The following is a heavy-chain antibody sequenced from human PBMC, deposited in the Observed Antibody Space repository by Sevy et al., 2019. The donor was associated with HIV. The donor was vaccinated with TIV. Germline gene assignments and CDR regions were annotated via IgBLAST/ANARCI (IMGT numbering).Heavy chain of an antibody. J-gene: IGHJ1*01. CDR3: ARAADTAMVPAKYFQH. V-gene: IGHV3-21*01. CDR2: ISSSSSYI. CDR1: GFTFSSYS. Sequence: GGSLRLSCAASGFTFSSYSMNWVRQAPGKGLEWVSSISSSSSYIYYADSVKGRFTISRDNAKNSLYLQMNSLRAEDTAVYYCARAADTAMVPAKYFQHWGQGTLVTVSS. D-gene: IGHD5-18*01.